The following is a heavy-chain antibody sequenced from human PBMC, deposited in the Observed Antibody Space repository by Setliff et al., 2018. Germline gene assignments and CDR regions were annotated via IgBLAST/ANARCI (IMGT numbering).Heavy chain of an antibody. CDR1: GSTVTESS. D-gene: IGHD3-9*01. CDR3: ATGFLRYDILTGYYQRPHYFEY. J-gene: IGHJ4*02. Sequence: ASVKVSCKVSGSTVTESSMHWVRQAPGKGLEWMGGFDPEDGERIYAQHFQGRLIMTEDTSTDTAYMELSSLRSEDTAVYYCATGFLRYDILTGYYQRPHYFEYWGQGTLVTVSS. CDR2: FDPEDGER. V-gene: IGHV1-24*01.